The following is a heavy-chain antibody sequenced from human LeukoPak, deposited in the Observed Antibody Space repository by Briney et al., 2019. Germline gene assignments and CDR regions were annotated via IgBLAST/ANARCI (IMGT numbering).Heavy chain of an antibody. CDR3: AKGYDYVWGSYRGPFDY. V-gene: IGHV3-64*01. CDR2: ISSNGGST. J-gene: IGHJ4*02. CDR1: GFTFSSYA. Sequence: GGSLRLSCAASGFTFSSYAMHWVRQAPGKGLEYVSAISSNGGSTYYANSVKGRFTISRDNSKNTLYLQMNSLRAEDTAVYYCAKGYDYVWGSYRGPFDYWGQGTLVTVSS. D-gene: IGHD3-16*02.